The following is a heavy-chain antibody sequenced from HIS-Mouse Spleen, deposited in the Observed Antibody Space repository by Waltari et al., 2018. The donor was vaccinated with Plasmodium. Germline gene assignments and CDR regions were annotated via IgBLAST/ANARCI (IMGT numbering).Heavy chain of an antibody. D-gene: IGHD3-3*01. V-gene: IGHV4-39*01. Sequence: QLQLQESAPGLVKPSETLSLTCTVPGGSISSSSYYWGWIRQPPGKGLEWIGSIYYSGSTYHNASLKSRVTRSVDTSKNQFPLKQSSVTAADTAVYYCARHRIFEVVISYFDYWGQGTLVTVSS. CDR3: ARHRIFEVVISYFDY. J-gene: IGHJ4*02. CDR2: IYYSGST. CDR1: GGSISSSSYY.